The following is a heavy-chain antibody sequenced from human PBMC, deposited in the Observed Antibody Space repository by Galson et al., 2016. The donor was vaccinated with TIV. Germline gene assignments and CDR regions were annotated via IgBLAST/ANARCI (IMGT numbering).Heavy chain of an antibody. CDR2: ISSAGTT. D-gene: IGHD2-21*01. Sequence: SLRLSCAASGVSVSDNYMTWVRQAPGKGLEWVSLISSAGTTSYTDSVRGRFTISRDNSKNTLYLQMNSLRAEGTAVYYCARERRYCGNECYLYYYYGMDVWGQGTTVTVSS. J-gene: IGHJ6*02. V-gene: IGHV3-66*01. CDR1: GVSVSDNY. CDR3: ARERRYCGNECYLYYYYGMDV.